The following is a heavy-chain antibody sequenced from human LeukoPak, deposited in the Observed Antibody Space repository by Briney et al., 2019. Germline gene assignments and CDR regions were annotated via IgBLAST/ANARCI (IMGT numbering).Heavy chain of an antibody. CDR2: VSGGGGTT. V-gene: IGHV3-23*01. CDR1: GFTFSSYA. D-gene: IGHD3-22*01. Sequence: PGGSLRLSCAASGFTFSSYAMSWVRQAPGKGLEWVSTVSGGGGTTYYADSVKGRFTISRDNSKNTLYLQMNSLRAEDTAVYYCAKGWVVVLDYWGQGTLVTVSS. CDR3: AKGWVVVLDY. J-gene: IGHJ4*02.